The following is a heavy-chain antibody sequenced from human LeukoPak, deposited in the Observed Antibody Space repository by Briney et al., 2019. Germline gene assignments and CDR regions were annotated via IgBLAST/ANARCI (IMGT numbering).Heavy chain of an antibody. J-gene: IGHJ4*02. V-gene: IGHV4-59*01. D-gene: IGHD3-22*01. CDR2: IYYSGST. CDR1: GGSISSYF. Sequence: SETPSLTCSVSGGSISSYFWSWIRQPPGKGLEWIGYIYYSGSTNYNPSLKSRVTISVDTSRNQFSLKLSSVTAADTAVFYCARLYYDRSGFFPDYFDYWGQGTLVTVSS. CDR3: ARLYYDRSGFFPDYFDY.